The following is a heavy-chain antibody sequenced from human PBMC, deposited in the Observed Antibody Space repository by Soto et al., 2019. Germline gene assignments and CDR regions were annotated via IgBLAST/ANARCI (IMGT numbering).Heavy chain of an antibody. D-gene: IGHD4-17*01. V-gene: IGHV4-59*01. CDR2: IYYSGST. J-gene: IGHJ6*03. CDR3: ARDTPYYGDSRPGYYYYYMDV. CDR1: GGSISSYY. Sequence: ETLSLTCTVSGGSISSYYWSWIRQPPGKGLEWIGYIYYSGSTNYNPSLKSRVTISVDTSKNQFSLKLSSVTAADTAVYYCARDTPYYGDSRPGYYYYYMDVWGKGTTVTRLL.